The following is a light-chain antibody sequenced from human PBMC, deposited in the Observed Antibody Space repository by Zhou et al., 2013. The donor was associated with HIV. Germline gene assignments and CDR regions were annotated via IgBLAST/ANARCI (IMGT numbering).Light chain of an antibody. V-gene: IGKV3-20*01. CDR2: GAS. CDR1: QSVSSTN. Sequence: EIVLTQSPGTLSLSPGERATLSCRASQSVSSTNLAWYQQKPGQAPGLLIFGASRRATAFPDRFSASGSGTDFTLTISRLEPEDFAVYYCQHYGSSPTFGGGTKVEIK. J-gene: IGKJ4*01. CDR3: QHYGSSPT.